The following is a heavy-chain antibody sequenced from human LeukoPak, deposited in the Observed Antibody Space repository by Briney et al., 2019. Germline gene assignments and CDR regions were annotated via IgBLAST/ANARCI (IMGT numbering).Heavy chain of an antibody. CDR1: GGTFSSYA. D-gene: IGHD2-2*01. CDR2: IIPIFGTA. J-gene: IGHJ5*02. Sequence: GASVKVSCKASGGTFSSYAISWVRQAPGQGLEWMGGIIPIFGTANYAQKFQGRVTITADESTSTAYMELSSLRSDDTAVYYCARDVGVPAAHAWFDPWGQGTLVTVSS. CDR3: ARDVGVPAAHAWFDP. V-gene: IGHV1-69*13.